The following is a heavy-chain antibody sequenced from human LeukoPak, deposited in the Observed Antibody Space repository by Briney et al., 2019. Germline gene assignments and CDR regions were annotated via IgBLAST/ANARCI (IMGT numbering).Heavy chain of an antibody. CDR1: GGSISSSSYY. J-gene: IGHJ4*02. CDR2: IYYSGST. V-gene: IGHV4-39*07. CDR3: ARTLNLYGDPQVPDY. Sequence: SETLSLSCTVSGGSISSSSYYWGWIRQPPGKGLEWIGSIYYSGSTYYNPSLKSRVTISVDTSKNQFSLKLSSVTAADTAVYYCARTLNLYGDPQVPDYWGQGTLVTVSS. D-gene: IGHD4-17*01.